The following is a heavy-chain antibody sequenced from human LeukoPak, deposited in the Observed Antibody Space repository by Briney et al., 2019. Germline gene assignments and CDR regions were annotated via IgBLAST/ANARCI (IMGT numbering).Heavy chain of an antibody. Sequence: GGSLRLSCAASGFTVSSNYMTWVRQAPGKGLEWVSIIYSGGSTSYAGSVKGRFTISRDNSKNTLYLQMNSLRAEDTAVYYCAKDPKTYYCGGDCYTDYWGQGTLVTVSS. CDR3: AKDPKTYYCGGDCYTDY. D-gene: IGHD2-21*02. CDR2: IYSGGST. J-gene: IGHJ4*02. V-gene: IGHV3-53*01. CDR1: GFTVSSNY.